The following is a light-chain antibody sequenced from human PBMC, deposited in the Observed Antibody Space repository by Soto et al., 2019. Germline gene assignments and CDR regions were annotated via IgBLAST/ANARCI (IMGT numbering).Light chain of an antibody. CDR3: QQYYSYPPT. CDR1: QGISCY. V-gene: IGKV1-8*01. CDR2: AAS. J-gene: IGKJ2*01. Sequence: AIRMTQSPSSFSACTGDRVTITCRAGQGISCYLAWYQQKPGKAPKLLIYAASTLQSGVPSRFSGSGSGTDFTLTISCLQSEDSATYYCQQYYSYPPTFGQGTKLEIK.